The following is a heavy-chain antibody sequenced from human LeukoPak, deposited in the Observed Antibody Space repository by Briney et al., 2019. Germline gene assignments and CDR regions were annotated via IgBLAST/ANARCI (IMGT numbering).Heavy chain of an antibody. CDR3: ASQFDGDYVSDYYYYYGMDV. V-gene: IGHV1-8*01. Sequence: ASVKVSCKASGYTFTSYDINWVRQATGQGLEWMGWMNPNSGNTGYAQKFQGRVTMTRNTSISTAYMELSSLRSEDTAVYYCASQFDGDYVSDYYYYYGMDVWGQGTTVTVSS. CDR1: GYTFTSYD. J-gene: IGHJ6*02. CDR2: MNPNSGNT. D-gene: IGHD4-17*01.